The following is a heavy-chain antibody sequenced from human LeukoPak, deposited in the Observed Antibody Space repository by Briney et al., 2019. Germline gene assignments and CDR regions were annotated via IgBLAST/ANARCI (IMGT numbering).Heavy chain of an antibody. D-gene: IGHD5-24*01. CDR1: GFTFSSYA. CDR2: IGGGGST. Sequence: GGSLRLSCAASGFTFSSYAMSWVRQAPGKGLEWVSNIGGGGSTYYADSVKGRFTISRDNSKNTLYLQMNSLRAEDTAVYYCARDLLYGYNNYWGQGTLVTVSS. J-gene: IGHJ4*02. CDR3: ARDLLYGYNNY. V-gene: IGHV3-23*01.